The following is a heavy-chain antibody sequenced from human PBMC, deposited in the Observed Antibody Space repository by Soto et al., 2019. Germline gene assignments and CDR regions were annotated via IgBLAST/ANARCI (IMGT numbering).Heavy chain of an antibody. Sequence: GGSLRLSCAASGFTFSSYAMSWVRQAPGKGLEWVSAISGSGGSTYYADSVKGRFTISRDNSKNTLYLQMNSLRAEDTAVYYCAKDSSRRLWNYDYIWGSYRPSGYFDYWGQGTLVTVSS. CDR2: ISGSGGST. CDR3: AKDSSRRLWNYDYIWGSYRPSGYFDY. J-gene: IGHJ4*02. CDR1: GFTFSSYA. V-gene: IGHV3-23*01. D-gene: IGHD3-16*02.